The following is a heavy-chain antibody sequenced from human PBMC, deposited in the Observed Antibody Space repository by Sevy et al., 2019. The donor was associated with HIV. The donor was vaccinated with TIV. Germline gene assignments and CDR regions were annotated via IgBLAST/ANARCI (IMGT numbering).Heavy chain of an antibody. CDR2: LNYDGSYT. D-gene: IGHD3-10*01. CDR1: GFTFSSHW. J-gene: IGHJ3*02. Sequence: GGCLRLSCAASGFTFSSHWMQWVRQAPGKGLVWVSRLNYDGSYTNYADSVKGRFTISRDNAKSTLYLQMNSLRAEDTALYYCARSQVRVGDAFDIWGQGTLVTVSS. CDR3: ARSQVRVGDAFDI. V-gene: IGHV3-74*01.